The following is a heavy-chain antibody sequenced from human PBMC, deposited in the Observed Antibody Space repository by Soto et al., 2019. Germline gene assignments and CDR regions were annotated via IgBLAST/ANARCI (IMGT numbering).Heavy chain of an antibody. CDR3: AREVQVHTPAFVY. V-gene: IGHV1-69*01. D-gene: IGHD3-10*01. J-gene: IGHJ4*02. CDR2: ISPMFGAA. Sequence: QVQLVQSGAEMKKPGSSVKVSCQSSGGTFNTYAMNWVRQAPGQGPEWMGDISPMFGAANYAPKFQGRVTMTAEESTGTSYMQLSSLTSEDTALYFCAREVQVHTPAFVYWGQGTLVTVSS. CDR1: GGTFNTYA.